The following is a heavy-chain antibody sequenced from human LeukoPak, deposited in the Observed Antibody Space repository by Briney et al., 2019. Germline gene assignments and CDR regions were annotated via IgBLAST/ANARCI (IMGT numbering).Heavy chain of an antibody. Sequence: ASVKVSCKASGYTFTGYYMHWVRQAPGQGLEWMGRINPNSGGTNYAQKFQGRVTMTEDTSTDTAYMELSSLRSEDTAVYYCATKFDRSYYDSNEYFQHWGQGTLVTVSS. D-gene: IGHD3-22*01. V-gene: IGHV1-2*06. CDR1: GYTFTGYY. J-gene: IGHJ1*01. CDR2: INPNSGGT. CDR3: ATKFDRSYYDSNEYFQH.